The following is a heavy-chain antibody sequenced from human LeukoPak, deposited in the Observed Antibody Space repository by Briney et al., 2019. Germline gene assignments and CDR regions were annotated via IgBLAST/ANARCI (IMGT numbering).Heavy chain of an antibody. Sequence: SETLSLTCTVSGYSISSGYFWGWVRQPPGKGLEWIGSIYHSGSTYYNPSLKSRVTISVDTSNYQFSLRLTSVTAADTAVYYCARDRKYCTSTSCHSSMDVWGKGTTVTVSS. J-gene: IGHJ6*03. D-gene: IGHD2-2*01. CDR1: GYSISSGYF. CDR3: ARDRKYCTSTSCHSSMDV. CDR2: IYHSGST. V-gene: IGHV4-38-2*02.